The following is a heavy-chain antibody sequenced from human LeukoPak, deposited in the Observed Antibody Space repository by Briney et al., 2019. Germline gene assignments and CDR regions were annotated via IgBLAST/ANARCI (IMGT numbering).Heavy chain of an antibody. V-gene: IGHV1-2*04. D-gene: IGHD6-13*01. J-gene: IGHJ6*02. CDR2: INPNSGGT. CDR1: GFTFTSSA. CDR3: ARGLGGYSSYGMDV. Sequence: GTSVKVSCKASGFTFTSSAMQWVRQARGQRLEWMGWINPNSGGTNYAQKFQGWVTMTRDTSISTAYMELSRLRSDDTAVYYCARGLGGYSSYGMDVWGQGTTVTVSS.